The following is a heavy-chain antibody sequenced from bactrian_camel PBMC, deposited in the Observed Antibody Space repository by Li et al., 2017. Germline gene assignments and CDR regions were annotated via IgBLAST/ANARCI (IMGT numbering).Heavy chain of an antibody. J-gene: IGHJ4*01. D-gene: IGHD2*01. CDR2: IYSDGSNT. CDR3: AAVYRRYTRYPPLTKVEYVY. CDR1: GFTFSSYY. Sequence: HVQLVESGGGLVQPGGSLTLSCAASGFTFSSYYMSWVRQAPGKGLEWVSSIYSDGSNTYYADSVKGRFTTSKDNAKNILYLQMNSLKPEDTAMYYCAAVYRRYTRYPPLTKVEYVYWGRGTQVTVS. V-gene: IGHV3-2*01.